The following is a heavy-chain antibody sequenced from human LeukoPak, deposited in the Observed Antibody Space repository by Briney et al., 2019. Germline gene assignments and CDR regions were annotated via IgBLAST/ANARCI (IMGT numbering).Heavy chain of an antibody. J-gene: IGHJ4*02. D-gene: IGHD6-13*01. Sequence: GGSLRLSCAASGFTFSSYAMHWVRQAPGKGLEWVAVISYDGNNEYYADSVKGRFTISRDNSKNTLYLQMNSLRAEDTALYYCARGEYSSSWYLDFWGQGTLVTVS. V-gene: IGHV3-30-3*01. CDR1: GFTFSSYA. CDR2: ISYDGNNE. CDR3: ARGEYSSSWYLDF.